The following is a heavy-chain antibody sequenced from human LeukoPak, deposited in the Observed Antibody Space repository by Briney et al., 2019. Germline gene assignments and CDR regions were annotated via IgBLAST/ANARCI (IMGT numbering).Heavy chain of an antibody. Sequence: GGSLRLSCAASGFTFSSYGMHWVRQAPGKGLEWVAVISYDGSNKYYADSVEGRFTISRDNSKNTLYLQMNSLRAEDTAVYYCAKDPLITMVRVEYFQHWGQGTLVTVSS. CDR3: AKDPLITMVRVEYFQH. D-gene: IGHD3-10*01. CDR2: ISYDGSNK. CDR1: GFTFSSYG. V-gene: IGHV3-30*18. J-gene: IGHJ1*01.